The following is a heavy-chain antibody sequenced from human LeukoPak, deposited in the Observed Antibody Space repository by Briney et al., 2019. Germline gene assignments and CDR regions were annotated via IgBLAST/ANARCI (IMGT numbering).Heavy chain of an antibody. CDR1: GFTVSSIY. CDR2: IYSGGST. J-gene: IGHJ4*02. V-gene: IGHV3-53*01. CDR3: AREVRDGYSRYYFDY. Sequence: PGGSLRLSYAASGFTVSSIYMSWVRQAPGKGLEWVSDIYSGGSTYSADSVKGRFTITRDNYKYTLYLQMNSLRAGDAAVYFCAREVRDGYSRYYFDYWGQGTLVTVSS. D-gene: IGHD5-24*01.